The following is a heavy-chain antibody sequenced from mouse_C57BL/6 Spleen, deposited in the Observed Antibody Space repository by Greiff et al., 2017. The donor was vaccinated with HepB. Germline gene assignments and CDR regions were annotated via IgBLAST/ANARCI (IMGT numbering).Heavy chain of an antibody. CDR2: IYPGDGDT. CDR3: ASNWDY. D-gene: IGHD4-1*02. CDR1: GYAFSSSW. Sequence: QVQLQQSGPELVKPGASVKISCKASGYAFSSSWMNWVKQRPGKGLEWIGRIYPGDGDTNYNGKFKGKATLTADKASSTAYMQLSSLTSEDSAVYFCASNWDYWGQGTTLTVAS. J-gene: IGHJ2*01. V-gene: IGHV1-82*01.